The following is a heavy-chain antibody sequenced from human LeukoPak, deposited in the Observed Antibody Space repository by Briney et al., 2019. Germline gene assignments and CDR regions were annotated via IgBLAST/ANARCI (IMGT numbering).Heavy chain of an antibody. CDR1: GFTFSSYA. CDR2: FSGSGDTT. J-gene: IGHJ4*02. CDR3: AKSYSSGWFGLYFDS. Sequence: PGGSLRLSCAASGFTFSSYAMNWVRQAPGKGLEWVSTFSGSGDTTYYADSVKGRFAISTDNSKNTLYLQMDSLRAEDTAVYYCAKSYSSGWFGLYFDSWGQGTLVTVSS. D-gene: IGHD6-19*01. V-gene: IGHV3-23*01.